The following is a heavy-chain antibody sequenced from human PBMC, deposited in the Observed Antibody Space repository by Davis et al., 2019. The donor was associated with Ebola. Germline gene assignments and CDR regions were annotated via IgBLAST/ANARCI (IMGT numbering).Heavy chain of an antibody. D-gene: IGHD1-26*01. J-gene: IGHJ4*02. CDR2: IKEDGSEK. CDR3: ARDRGIVGATDFFDY. V-gene: IGHV3-7*01. Sequence: PGGSLRLSCAASGFTFSSYWMSWIRQAPGKGPEWVAIIKEDGSEKYYVDSVKGRFTISRDNAKNSLYLQMNSLRAEESAVYYCARDRGIVGATDFFDYWGQGTLVTVSS. CDR1: GFTFSSYW.